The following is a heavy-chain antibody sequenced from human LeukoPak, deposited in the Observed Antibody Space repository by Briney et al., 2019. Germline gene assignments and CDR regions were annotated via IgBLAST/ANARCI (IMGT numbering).Heavy chain of an antibody. V-gene: IGHV3-30*03. Sequence: GGSLEPSCAASGFTFRSMAMSWVRQAPGKGLEWLELISYDGSNKYYADSVKRRFTISRDNSKNTLYLQMNSLRAEDTAVYYCARAPCSGGSCYPGDYWGQGTLVTVSS. CDR1: GFTFRSMA. D-gene: IGHD2-15*01. CDR3: ARAPCSGGSCYPGDY. J-gene: IGHJ4*02. CDR2: ISYDGSNK.